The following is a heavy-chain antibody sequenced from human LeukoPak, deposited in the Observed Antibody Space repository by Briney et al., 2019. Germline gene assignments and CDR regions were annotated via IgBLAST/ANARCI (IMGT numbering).Heavy chain of an antibody. CDR1: GFTFSNYD. CDR3: AKGPDNYGIRAYAEL. Sequence: GGSLRLSCAASGFTFSNYDMSWVRQAPGKGLEWVSAITGSGGTTYYADSAKGRFTISRDNSKNTVYLQINSLRAEDTAVYYCAKGPDNYGIRAYAELWGPGPLLTVSS. D-gene: IGHD1-14*01. V-gene: IGHV3-23*01. CDR2: ITGSGGTT. J-gene: IGHJ4*01.